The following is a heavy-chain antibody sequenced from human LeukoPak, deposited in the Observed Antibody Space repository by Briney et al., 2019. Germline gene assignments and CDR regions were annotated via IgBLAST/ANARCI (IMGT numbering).Heavy chain of an antibody. D-gene: IGHD5-18*01. J-gene: IGHJ5*02. V-gene: IGHV4-59*01. CDR2: IYYSGST. Sequence: SETLSLTCTVSGGSISSYYWSWIRQPPGKGLEWIGYIYYSGSTNYNPFLKSRVTISVDTSKNQFSLKLSSVTAADTAVYYCARGGYSYGSWWFDPWGQGTLVTVSS. CDR3: ARGGYSYGSWWFDP. CDR1: GGSISSYY.